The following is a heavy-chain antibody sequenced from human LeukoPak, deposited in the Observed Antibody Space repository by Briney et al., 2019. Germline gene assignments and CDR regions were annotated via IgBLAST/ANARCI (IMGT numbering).Heavy chain of an antibody. CDR3: AKTIPYWYFDL. V-gene: IGHV3-23*01. J-gene: IGHJ2*01. CDR2: IAVGGGTT. D-gene: IGHD5-24*01. Sequence: GRSLRLSCAASGFTFSSSELSWVRQAPGKGLEWVSAIAVGGGTTYADSVVGRFIISRDNSKNTLYLQMSRLRAEDTAIYYCAKTIPYWYFDLWGRGTLVTVSS. CDR1: GFTFSSSE.